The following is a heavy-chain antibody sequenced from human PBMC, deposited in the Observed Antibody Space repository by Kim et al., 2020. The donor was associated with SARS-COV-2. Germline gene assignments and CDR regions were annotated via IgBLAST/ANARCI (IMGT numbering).Heavy chain of an antibody. V-gene: IGHV1-69*04. J-gene: IGHJ4*02. Sequence: NNAQKCQGRVTITAEKSTSTDYMELSSLRSEDTAVYYCARAVAAKVGIDYWGQGTLVTVSS. D-gene: IGHD1-26*01. CDR3: ARAVAAKVGIDY.